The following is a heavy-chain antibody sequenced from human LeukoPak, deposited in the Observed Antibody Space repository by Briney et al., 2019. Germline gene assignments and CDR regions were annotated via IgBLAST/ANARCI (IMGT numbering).Heavy chain of an antibody. CDR1: GFTFSSRG. CDR3: ARDGVGALMYYFDY. D-gene: IGHD1-26*01. J-gene: IGHJ4*02. Sequence: GGSLRLSCVASGFTFSSRGMHWVRQAPGKGLEWVAVIWYDGSNKYYADSVKGRFTISRDNSKNTLYLQMNSLRAEDTAVYYCARDGVGALMYYFDYWGQGTLVTVSS. V-gene: IGHV3-33*01. CDR2: IWYDGSNK.